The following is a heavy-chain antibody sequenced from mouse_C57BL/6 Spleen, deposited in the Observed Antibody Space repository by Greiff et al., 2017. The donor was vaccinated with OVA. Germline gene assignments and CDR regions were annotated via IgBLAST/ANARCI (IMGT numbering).Heavy chain of an antibody. CDR1: GFTFSDYG. CDR2: ISSGSSTI. CDR3: ARGGVYYYGSSWYFDV. D-gene: IGHD1-1*01. J-gene: IGHJ1*03. V-gene: IGHV5-17*01. Sequence: DVQLQESGGGLVKPGGSLKLSCAASGFTFSDYGMHWVRQAPEKGLEWVAYISSGSSTIYYADTVKGRFTISRDNAKNTLFLQMTSLRSEDTAMYYCARGGVYYYGSSWYFDVWGTGTTVTVSS.